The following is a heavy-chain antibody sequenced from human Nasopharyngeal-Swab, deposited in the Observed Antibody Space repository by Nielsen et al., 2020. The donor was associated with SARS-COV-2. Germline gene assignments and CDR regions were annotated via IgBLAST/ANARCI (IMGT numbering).Heavy chain of an antibody. CDR3: ATVGGTVTTYYYYGMDV. Sequence: GESLKLSCAASGFTFSSYAMIWVRQAPGKGLEWVSVIYSACSSTYYADSVKGRFTISRDNSKNTLYLQMNSLRAEDTAVYYCATVGGTVTTYYYYGMDVWGQGTTVTVSS. V-gene: IGHV3-23*03. CDR1: GFTFSSYA. CDR2: IYSACSST. J-gene: IGHJ6*02. D-gene: IGHD4-17*01.